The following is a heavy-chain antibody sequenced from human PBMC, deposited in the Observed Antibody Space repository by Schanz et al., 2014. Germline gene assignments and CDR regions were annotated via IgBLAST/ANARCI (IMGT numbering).Heavy chain of an antibody. D-gene: IGHD4-4*01. CDR2: ISASGGTT. CDR1: GFSFSDYY. V-gene: IGHV3-23*01. Sequence: VHLLESGGGLVEPGGSLRLSCAASGFSFSDYYMSWIRQAPGKGLEWVSAISASGGTTYYADSVKGRFTISRDNSKNTLYLQMSSLRAEDTAVYYCAKAAGWPVTQFDPWGQGTLVTVSS. J-gene: IGHJ5*02. CDR3: AKAAGWPVTQFDP.